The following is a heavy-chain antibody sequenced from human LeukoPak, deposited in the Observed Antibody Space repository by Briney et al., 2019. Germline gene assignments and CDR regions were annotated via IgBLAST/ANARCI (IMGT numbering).Heavy chain of an antibody. CDR3: ARRGDSSSWLDY. D-gene: IGHD6-13*01. J-gene: IGHJ4*02. CDR2: IWYDGSRI. Sequence: GGSLRLSCAASGFTFSSNGMHWVRQAPGKGLEWVAVIWYDGSRIYYADSVKGRFTISRDNSQNTLFLQMDSLRAEDTAVYYCARRGDSSSWLDYWGQGTLVTVSS. V-gene: IGHV3-33*01. CDR1: GFTFSSNG.